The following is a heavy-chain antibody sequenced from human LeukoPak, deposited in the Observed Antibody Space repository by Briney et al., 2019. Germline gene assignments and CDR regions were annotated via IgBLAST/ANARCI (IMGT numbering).Heavy chain of an antibody. CDR1: GFTFSSYE. CDR2: ISSSGSTI. J-gene: IGHJ4*02. CDR3: AKVQSEVTPFDY. V-gene: IGHV3-48*03. Sequence: PGGSLRLSCAASGFTFSSYEMNWVRQAPGKGLEWVSYISSSGSTIYYADSVKGRFTISRDNSKNTLYLQMNSLRAEDTAVYYCAKVQSEVTPFDYWGQGTLVTVSS. D-gene: IGHD5-18*01.